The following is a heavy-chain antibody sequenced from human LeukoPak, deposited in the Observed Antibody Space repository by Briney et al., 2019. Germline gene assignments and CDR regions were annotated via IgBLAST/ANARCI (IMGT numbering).Heavy chain of an antibody. CDR1: EFTFSGHQ. V-gene: IGHV3-7*01. D-gene: IGHD3-22*01. CDR3: ARESNSGYYLSY. CDR2: IIQDGSEK. J-gene: IGHJ4*02. Sequence: PGGSLRLSCAASEFTFSGHQMSWVRQAPGKGPEWVAKIIQDGSEKYYMDSVKGRFFISRDNGKNSLYLQMNSLRAEDTAVYYCARESNSGYYLSYWGQGTLVTVSS.